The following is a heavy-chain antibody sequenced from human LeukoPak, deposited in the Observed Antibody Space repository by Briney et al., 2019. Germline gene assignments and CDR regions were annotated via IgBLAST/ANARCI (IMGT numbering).Heavy chain of an antibody. V-gene: IGHV1-18*01. Sequence: ASVKVSCKASGYTFTSYGISWVRQAPGQGLEWMGWISAYNGNTNYAQKLQGRVTRTTDPSTSTAYMELRSLRSDDTAVYYCARDNWVSIAALSLDPWGQGTLVTVSS. CDR2: ISAYNGNT. J-gene: IGHJ5*02. CDR3: ARDNWVSIAALSLDP. CDR1: GYTFTSYG. D-gene: IGHD6-13*01.